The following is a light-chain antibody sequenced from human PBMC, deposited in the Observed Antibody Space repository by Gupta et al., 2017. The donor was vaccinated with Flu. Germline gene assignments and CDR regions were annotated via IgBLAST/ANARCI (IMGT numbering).Light chain of an antibody. J-gene: IGLJ3*02. CDR1: SSDIGAYDY. V-gene: IGLV2-14*03. CDR3: SSYTTSATWV. CDR2: EVR. Sequence: QSALTQPASVSASPGQPITISCTGTSSDIGAYDYVSWYQQHPGKAPKLLIYEVRYRPSGVSSRFSGSRSANTASLTISGLQTEDEADYYCSSYTTSATWVFGGGTKLTVL.